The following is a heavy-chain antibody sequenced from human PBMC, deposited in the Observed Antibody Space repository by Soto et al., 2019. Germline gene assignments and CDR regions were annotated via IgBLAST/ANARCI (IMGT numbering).Heavy chain of an antibody. Sequence: QVQLVESGGGVVQPGRSLRLSCAASGFTFSSYAMHWVRQAPGKGLEWVAVISYDGSNKYYADSVKGRFTISRDNSKNTLYLQMNCLRAEDTAVYYCARVRHPFGYSGYGFDYWGQGTLVTVSS. J-gene: IGHJ4*02. CDR2: ISYDGSNK. V-gene: IGHV3-30-3*01. CDR1: GFTFSSYA. CDR3: ARVRHPFGYSGYGFDY. D-gene: IGHD5-12*01.